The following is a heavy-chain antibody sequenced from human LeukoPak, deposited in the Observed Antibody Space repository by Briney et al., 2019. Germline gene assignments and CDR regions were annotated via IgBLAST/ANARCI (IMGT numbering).Heavy chain of an antibody. J-gene: IGHJ6*03. V-gene: IGHV3-7*03. Sequence: PGGSLRLSCAASGFTFSSYWVSWVRQAPGKGGEGVAKIKQDGNEKYYLDSVKGRFTIPKDHAKNSLHLQMTSLRAEDTAVYYCARSRLYYMDVWGKGTTVTVSS. CDR3: ARSRLYYMDV. CDR1: GFTFSSYW. CDR2: IKQDGNEK.